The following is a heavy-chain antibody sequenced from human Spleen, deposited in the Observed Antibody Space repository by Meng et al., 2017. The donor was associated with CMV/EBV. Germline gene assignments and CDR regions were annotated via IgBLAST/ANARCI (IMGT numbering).Heavy chain of an antibody. CDR2: TRNKANSYTT. J-gene: IGHJ3*02. Sequence: LSLTCAASGFTFSDHYMDWVRQAPGKGLEWVGRTRNKANSYTTEYAASVKGRFTISRDDSKNSLYLQMNSLKTEDTAVYYCAILAVPDAFDIWGQGTMVTVSS. CDR3: AILAVPDAFDI. V-gene: IGHV3-72*01. D-gene: IGHD6-19*01. CDR1: GFTFSDHY.